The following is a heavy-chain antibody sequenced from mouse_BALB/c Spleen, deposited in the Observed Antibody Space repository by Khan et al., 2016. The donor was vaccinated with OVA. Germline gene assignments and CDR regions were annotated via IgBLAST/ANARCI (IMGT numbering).Heavy chain of an antibody. CDR2: INTETGEP. CDR3: ARAYYGYFVAY. CDR1: GYTFTDYS. V-gene: IGHV9-2-1*01. J-gene: IGHJ3*01. D-gene: IGHD2-9*01. Sequence: QIQLVQSGKERKKNGETVKISCKAAGYTFTDYSMHWVKQAPGKGLKWMGWINTETGEPTYADDFKGRFAFSLETSASTAYLQINNLKNEDTATYFCARAYYGYFVAYWGQGTLVTVSA.